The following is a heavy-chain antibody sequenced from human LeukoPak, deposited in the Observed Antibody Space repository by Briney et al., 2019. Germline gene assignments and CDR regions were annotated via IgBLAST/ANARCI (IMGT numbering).Heavy chain of an antibody. CDR3: AKQKTGIQLWPTYFDY. D-gene: IGHD5-18*01. CDR1: GFTFDDYA. Sequence: GRSLRLSCAASGFTFDDYAMHWVRHAPGKGLEWVSGISWNSGSIGYADSVKGRFTISRDNAKNSLYLQMNSLRAEDTALYYCAKQKTGIQLWPTYFDYWGQGTLVTVSS. J-gene: IGHJ4*02. V-gene: IGHV3-9*01. CDR2: ISWNSGSI.